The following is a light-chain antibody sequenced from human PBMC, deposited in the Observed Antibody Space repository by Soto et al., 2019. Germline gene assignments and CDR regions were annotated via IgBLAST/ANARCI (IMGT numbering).Light chain of an antibody. J-gene: IGKJ1*01. V-gene: IGKV3-15*01. Sequence: EIVMTQSPATLSVSPGERATLSCRASQSVSSNLAWYQQKPGQAPRLLIYGASTRATGIPARFSRSGSGTEFTHTIISLQSEDFAVYYCQQYNNWPPGTFGQGTKVEIK. CDR1: QSVSSN. CDR2: GAS. CDR3: QQYNNWPPGT.